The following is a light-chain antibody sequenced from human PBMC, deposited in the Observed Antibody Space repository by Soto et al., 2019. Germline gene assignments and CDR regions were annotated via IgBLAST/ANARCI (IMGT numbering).Light chain of an antibody. CDR1: SSNIRNNY. V-gene: IGLV1-51*01. Sequence: QSVLTQPPSVSAAPGQKVTISCSGSSSNIRNNYVSWYQQLPGTAPKLLIYDNNKRPSGIPDRFSGSKSGTSATLGIAGLQTGDEADYYCGTWDSSLSVVVVGGGTKLTVL. J-gene: IGLJ2*01. CDR3: GTWDSSLSVVV. CDR2: DNN.